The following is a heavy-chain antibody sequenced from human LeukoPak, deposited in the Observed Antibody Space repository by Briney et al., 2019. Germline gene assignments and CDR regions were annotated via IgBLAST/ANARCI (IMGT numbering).Heavy chain of an antibody. J-gene: IGHJ4*02. CDR1: GGSISGYY. Sequence: PSETLSLTCTVSGGSISGYYWSWIRQPPGQGQEWIGDIYYSGNTNYNPSLQSRVTISVDTSKNQFSLKLSSVTAADTAVYYCARHNYYDSSGYYPLSYWGQGTLVTVSS. CDR2: IYYSGNT. V-gene: IGHV4-59*08. CDR3: ARHNYYDSSGYYPLSY. D-gene: IGHD3-22*01.